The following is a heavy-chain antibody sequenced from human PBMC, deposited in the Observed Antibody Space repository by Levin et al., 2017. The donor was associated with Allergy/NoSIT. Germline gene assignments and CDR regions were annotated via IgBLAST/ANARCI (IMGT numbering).Heavy chain of an antibody. CDR2: MNPNSGNT. CDR3: ASIQHHSSGWGLWDYYYGMDV. Sequence: ASVKVSCKASGYTFTSYDINWVRQATGQGLEWMGWMNPNSGNTGYAQKFQGRVTMTRNTSISTAYMELSSLRSEDTAVYYCASIQHHSSGWGLWDYYYGMDVWGQGTTVTVSS. CDR1: GYTFTSYD. D-gene: IGHD6-19*01. V-gene: IGHV1-8*01. J-gene: IGHJ6*02.